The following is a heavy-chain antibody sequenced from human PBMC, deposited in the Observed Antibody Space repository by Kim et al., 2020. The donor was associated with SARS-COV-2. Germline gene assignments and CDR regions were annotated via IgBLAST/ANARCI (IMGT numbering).Heavy chain of an antibody. V-gene: IGHV1-18*01. CDR3: ARDYYSSSHNLFYYYYYGMDV. J-gene: IGHJ6*02. CDR1: GYTFTSYG. Sequence: ASVKVSCKASGYTFTSYGISWVRQAPGQGLEWMGWISAYNGNTNYAQKLQGRVTMTTDTSTSTAYMELRSLRSDDTAVYYCARDYYSSSHNLFYYYYYGMDVWGQGTTVTVSS. D-gene: IGHD6-13*01. CDR2: ISAYNGNT.